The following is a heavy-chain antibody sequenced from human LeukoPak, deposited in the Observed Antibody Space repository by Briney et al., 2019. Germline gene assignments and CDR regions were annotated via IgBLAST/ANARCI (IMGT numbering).Heavy chain of an antibody. CDR2: INPSGGGT. CDR1: GYTFTNHY. V-gene: IGHV1-46*01. CDR3: ARDVSYSGSRDAWWFDP. Sequence: GASVKVSCKASGYTFTNHYMHWVRQAPGQGLEWMGIINPSGGGTSYAQKFQGRVTMTRDMSTNIFYMELSSLRFDDTAVYYCARDVSYSGSRDAWWFDPWGQGTLVTVSS. D-gene: IGHD6-13*01. J-gene: IGHJ5*02.